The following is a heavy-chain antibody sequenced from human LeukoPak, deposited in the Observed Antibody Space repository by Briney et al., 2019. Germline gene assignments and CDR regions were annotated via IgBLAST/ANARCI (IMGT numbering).Heavy chain of an antibody. D-gene: IGHD5-24*01. J-gene: IGHJ4*02. CDR3: GRVGDGYNDNY. CDR1: GFTVSSDY. Sequence: GGSLRLSCAASGFTVSSDYMGWVRQAPEKGLEWVSLISSGGSTYYADSLKGRFTISRDNSENTLYLQMNSLRAEDTAVYYCGRVGDGYNDNYWGQGTLVTVSS. CDR2: ISSGGST. V-gene: IGHV3-66*01.